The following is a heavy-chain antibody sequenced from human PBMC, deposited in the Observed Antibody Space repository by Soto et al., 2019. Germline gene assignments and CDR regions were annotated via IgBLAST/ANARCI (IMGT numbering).Heavy chain of an antibody. J-gene: IGHJ6*02. V-gene: IGHV1-69*13. D-gene: IGHD4-17*01. Sequence: GASVKVSFKASGGTFSSYAISWVRQAPGQGLEWMGGIIPIFGTANYAQKFQGRVTITADESTSTAYMELSSLRSEDTAVYYCARDHTPATVTTSGVMDVWGQGTTVTVSS. CDR3: ARDHTPATVTTSGVMDV. CDR1: GGTFSSYA. CDR2: IIPIFGTA.